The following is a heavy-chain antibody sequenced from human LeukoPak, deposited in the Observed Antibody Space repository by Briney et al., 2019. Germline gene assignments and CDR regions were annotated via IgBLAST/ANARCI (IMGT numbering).Heavy chain of an antibody. V-gene: IGHV3-53*01. CDR2: IYSGGST. Sequence: GGSLRLSCAASGFTVSSNYMSWVRQAPGKGLEWVSVIYSGGSTYYADSVKGRFTISRDNSKNTLYLQMNSLTAEDTALYFCGKDLNEAEAADWFDPRGQGTLVTVSS. CDR3: GKDLNEAEAADWFDP. J-gene: IGHJ5*02. CDR1: GFTVSSNY. D-gene: IGHD6-19*01.